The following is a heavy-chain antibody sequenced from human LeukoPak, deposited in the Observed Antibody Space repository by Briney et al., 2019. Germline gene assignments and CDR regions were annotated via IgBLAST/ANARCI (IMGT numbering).Heavy chain of an antibody. CDR1: GFTFDDYA. J-gene: IGHJ4*02. V-gene: IGHV3-9*01. CDR3: AKGLDYGDPFNFDY. Sequence: GRSLRLSCAASGFTFDDYAMHWVRQAPGKGLEWVSGISWNSGSIGYADSVKGRFTISRDNAKNSLYLQMNSLRAEDTALYYCAKGLDYGDPFNFDYWGQGTLVTVSS. D-gene: IGHD4-17*01. CDR2: ISWNSGSI.